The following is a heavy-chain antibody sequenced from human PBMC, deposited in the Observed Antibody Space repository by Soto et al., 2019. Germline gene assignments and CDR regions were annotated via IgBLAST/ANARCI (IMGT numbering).Heavy chain of an antibody. D-gene: IGHD6-19*01. CDR1: GYTFTGYY. J-gene: IGHJ4*02. CDR3: ARALAVAGTFPDY. V-gene: IGHV1-2*04. Sequence: ASAKVSCKASGYTFTGYYMHWVRQAPGQGLEWMGWINPNSGGTNYAQKFQGWVTMTRDTSISTAYMELSRLRSDDTAVYYCARALAVAGTFPDYWGQGTLVTVSS. CDR2: INPNSGGT.